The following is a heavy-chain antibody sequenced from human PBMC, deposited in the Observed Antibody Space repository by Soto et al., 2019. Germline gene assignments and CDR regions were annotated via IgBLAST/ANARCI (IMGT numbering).Heavy chain of an antibody. D-gene: IGHD2-15*01. V-gene: IGHV1-18*01. CDR3: ARDLGGWPDY. CDR2: ISAYNGNT. CDR1: GYTFTSYG. J-gene: IGHJ4*02. Sequence: GASVKVSCEACGYTFTSYGISWVRQAPGQGLEWMGWISAYNGNTNYSQKFQGRVTITRDTSASTAYMELSSLRSEDTAVYYCARDLGGWPDYWGQGTLVTVSS.